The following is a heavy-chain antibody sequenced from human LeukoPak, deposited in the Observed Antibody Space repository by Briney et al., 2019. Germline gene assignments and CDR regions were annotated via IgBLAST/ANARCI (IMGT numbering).Heavy chain of an antibody. J-gene: IGHJ4*02. Sequence: SETLSLTCTVSGGSISSYYWSWIRQPPGKGLEWIGYIYYSGSTNYNPSLKSRVTISVDTSKNQFSLKLSSVTAAETDVYYCARGENLYYYGSGRKYYFDYWGQGTLVTVSS. CDR3: ARGENLYYYGSGRKYYFDY. CDR2: IYYSGST. CDR1: GGSISSYY. V-gene: IGHV4-59*12. D-gene: IGHD3-10*01.